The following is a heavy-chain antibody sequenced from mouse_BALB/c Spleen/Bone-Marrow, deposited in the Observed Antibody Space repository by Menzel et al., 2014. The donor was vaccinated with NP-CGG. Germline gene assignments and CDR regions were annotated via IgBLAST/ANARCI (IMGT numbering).Heavy chain of an antibody. D-gene: IGHD1-1*01. Sequence: EVKVVDSGGGLVQPGGSRKLSCAASGFTFGSFGMHWVRQAPEKGLEWVAYISSGSSTVYYADKVMGRFTISRDNPKNPLFLQITSLRSEDTAMYYCARSGSSSGYFDYWGQGTTLTVSS. CDR2: ISSGSSTV. CDR3: ARSGSSSGYFDY. CDR1: GFTFGSFG. J-gene: IGHJ2*01. V-gene: IGHV5-17*02.